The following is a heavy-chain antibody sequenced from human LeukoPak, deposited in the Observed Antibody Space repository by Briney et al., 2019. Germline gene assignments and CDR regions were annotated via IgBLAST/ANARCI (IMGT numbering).Heavy chain of an antibody. J-gene: IGHJ5*02. V-gene: IGHV4-59*01. Sequence: SETLSLTCTVSGGSISSYYWSWIRQPPGKGLEWIRYIYYSGSTNYNPSLKSRVTISVDTSKNQFSLKLSSVAAADTAVYYCAREENYYDSSGYYYRFDPWGQGTLVTVSS. D-gene: IGHD3-22*01. CDR1: GGSISSYY. CDR2: IYYSGST. CDR3: AREENYYDSSGYYYRFDP.